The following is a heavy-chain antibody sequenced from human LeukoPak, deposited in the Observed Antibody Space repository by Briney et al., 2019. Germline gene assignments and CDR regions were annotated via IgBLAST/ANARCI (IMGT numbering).Heavy chain of an antibody. CDR1: GGTFSSYA. J-gene: IGHJ3*02. D-gene: IGHD3-10*01. V-gene: IGHV1-69*05. Sequence: GASVKVSCKASGGTFSSYAISWVRQAPGQGLEWMGGIIPIFGTANYAQKFQGRVTINTDESTSTAYMELSSLRSEDTAVYYCARGVRAHYYGSGSYEDDAFDIWGQGTMVTVSS. CDR3: ARGVRAHYYGSGSYEDDAFDI. CDR2: IIPIFGTA.